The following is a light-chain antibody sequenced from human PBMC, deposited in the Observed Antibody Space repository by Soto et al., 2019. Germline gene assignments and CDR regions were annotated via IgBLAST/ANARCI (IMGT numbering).Light chain of an antibody. Sequence: QSVLTQPRSVSGSPGQSVTISCTGTSSDVGGYNYVSWYQQHPGKAPKLMIYDVSKRPSGVPDRFSGSKSGNTASLTISGLQAEDEADYYCCSYAGSYSVFGGGTKGTV. V-gene: IGLV2-11*01. CDR1: SSDVGGYNY. CDR2: DVS. CDR3: CSYAGSYSV. J-gene: IGLJ2*01.